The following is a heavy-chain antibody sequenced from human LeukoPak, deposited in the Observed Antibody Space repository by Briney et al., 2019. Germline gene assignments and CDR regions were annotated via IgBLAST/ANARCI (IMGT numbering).Heavy chain of an antibody. D-gene: IGHD2-21*01. CDR2: IIPIFGTA. CDR3: ARDGGDSTRLDTDAFDI. V-gene: IGHV1-69*13. CDR1: GYTFTSYG. Sequence: SVKLSCKASGYTFTSYGISWVRQPPGQGLEWMGGIIPIFGTANYAQKFQGRLTITADESTSTAYMELSSLRSEDTAVYYCARDGGDSTRLDTDAFDIWGQGTMVTVSS. J-gene: IGHJ3*02.